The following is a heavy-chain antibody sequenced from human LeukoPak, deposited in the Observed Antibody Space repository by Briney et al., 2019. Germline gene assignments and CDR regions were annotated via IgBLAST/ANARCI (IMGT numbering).Heavy chain of an antibody. CDR2: IRSKAYGGTT. V-gene: IGHV3-49*04. CDR3: TSSTGGLSSDY. J-gene: IGHJ4*02. CDR1: GFTFGDYA. D-gene: IGHD1-14*01. Sequence: GSLRLSCTASGFTFGDYAMGWVRQAPGEGLEWVGFIRSKAYGGTTEYAASVKGRFTISRDDSKSIAYLQMNSLKTEDTAVYYCTSSTGGLSSDYWGQGTLVTVSS.